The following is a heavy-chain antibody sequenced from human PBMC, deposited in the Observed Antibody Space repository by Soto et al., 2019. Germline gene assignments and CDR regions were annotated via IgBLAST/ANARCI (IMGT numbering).Heavy chain of an antibody. Sequence: GGSLRLSCAASGFTFSSYAIGWVRQGPGKGLEWVAVVSIGGSTHYADSVRGRFTISRDNSKNTLSLQMNSLTAEDTAVYFCAKRRGAGGHFDYWGQGALVTVSS. CDR3: AKRRGAGGHFDY. D-gene: IGHD2-15*01. V-gene: IGHV3-23*01. CDR1: GFTFSSYA. CDR2: VSIGGST. J-gene: IGHJ4*02.